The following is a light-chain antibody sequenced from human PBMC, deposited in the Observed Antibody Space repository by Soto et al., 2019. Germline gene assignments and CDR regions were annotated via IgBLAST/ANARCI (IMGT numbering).Light chain of an antibody. CDR3: AAWDDSLSGCV. Sequence: QSVLTQPPSASGTPGQRVTISCSGSSSNIGSNTVTWYQQLPGTAPKLLIYINNQRPSGVPDRFSGSKSGTSASLGITGLQTEDEADYYCAAWDDSLSGCVFGRGTKLTVL. CDR2: INN. V-gene: IGLV1-44*01. J-gene: IGLJ1*01. CDR1: SSNIGSNT.